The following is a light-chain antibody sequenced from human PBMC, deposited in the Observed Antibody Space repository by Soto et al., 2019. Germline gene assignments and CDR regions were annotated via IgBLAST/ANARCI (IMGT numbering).Light chain of an antibody. CDR2: DAS. V-gene: IGKV3-11*01. Sequence: EIVLTQSPATLSLSPGERATLSCRASQSVSSYLAWYQQKPGQAPRLLIYDASNRATGIPARFSGSGSGTDFTLTISSLEPDDVAVYYCQQRSNSLNFGGGTKVDIK. CDR3: QQRSNSLN. CDR1: QSVSSY. J-gene: IGKJ4*01.